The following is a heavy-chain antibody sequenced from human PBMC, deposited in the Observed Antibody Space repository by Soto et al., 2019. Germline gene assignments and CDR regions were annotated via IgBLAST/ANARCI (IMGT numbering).Heavy chain of an antibody. J-gene: IGHJ3*02. CDR2: ISWNSGSI. CDR3: AKDNSGSRRGAFDI. V-gene: IGHV3-9*01. Sequence: PGGSLRLSCAASGFTFDDYAMHWVRQAPGKGLEWVSGISWNSGSIGYADSVKGRFTISRDNAKNSLYLQMNSLRAEDTALYYCAKDNSGSRRGAFDIWGQGTMVTVSS. CDR1: GFTFDDYA. D-gene: IGHD1-26*01.